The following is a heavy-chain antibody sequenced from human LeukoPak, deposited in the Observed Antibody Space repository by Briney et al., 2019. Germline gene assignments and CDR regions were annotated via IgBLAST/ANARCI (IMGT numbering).Heavy chain of an antibody. CDR3: ARESHSSGYLNAFDI. V-gene: IGHV4-59*11. Sequence: SETLSLTCTVSGGSLSSHYWSWIRQPPGKGLEWIGYIYYSGSTNYNPSLKSRVTISADTSKNQFSLKLSSVTAADTAVYYCARESHSSGYLNAFDIWSQGTMVTVSS. J-gene: IGHJ3*02. CDR1: GGSLSSHY. CDR2: IYYSGST. D-gene: IGHD3-22*01.